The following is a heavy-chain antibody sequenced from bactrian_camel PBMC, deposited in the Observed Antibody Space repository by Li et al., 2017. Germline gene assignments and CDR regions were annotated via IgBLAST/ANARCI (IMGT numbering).Heavy chain of an antibody. Sequence: QVQLVESGGGLVQPGGSLRLSCAASGFTFSSVDKHWVRQAPGKGLEWVSFIDTGGTTVYYAESVKGRFTISRDNARNTLYLRLDSLKTEDTAMYHCTNFAVPGNLWGKGTQVTVS. CDR2: IDTGGTTV. CDR1: GFTFSSVD. J-gene: IGHJ7*01. V-gene: IGHV3S1*01.